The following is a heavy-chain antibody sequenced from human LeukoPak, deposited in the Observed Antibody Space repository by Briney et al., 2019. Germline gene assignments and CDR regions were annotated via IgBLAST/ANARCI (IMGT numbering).Heavy chain of an antibody. CDR3: AAITGYSSGWYLGDFDY. D-gene: IGHD6-19*01. CDR2: IISNSNYI. V-gene: IGHV3-21*01. Sequence: KPGGSLRLSCAASGFTFSNYSMNWVRQAPGKGLEWVSSIISNSNYIYYADSVKGRFTISRDNAKNSLYLQMNSLRAGDTAVYYCAAITGYSSGWYLGDFDYWGQGTLVTVSS. J-gene: IGHJ4*02. CDR1: GFTFSNYS.